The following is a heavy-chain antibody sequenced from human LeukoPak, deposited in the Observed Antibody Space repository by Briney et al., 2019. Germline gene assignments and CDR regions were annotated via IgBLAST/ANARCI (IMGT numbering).Heavy chain of an antibody. CDR2: INHSGST. V-gene: IGHV4-34*01. Sequence: SETLSLTCAVYGGSFSSYYWSWIRQPPGKGLEWIGEINHSGSTNYNPSLKSRVTISVDTSKNQFSLKLSSVTAADTAVYYCARGTSYLRYWGQGALVTVSS. CDR3: ARGTSYLRY. D-gene: IGHD2-2*01. J-gene: IGHJ4*02. CDR1: GGSFSSYY.